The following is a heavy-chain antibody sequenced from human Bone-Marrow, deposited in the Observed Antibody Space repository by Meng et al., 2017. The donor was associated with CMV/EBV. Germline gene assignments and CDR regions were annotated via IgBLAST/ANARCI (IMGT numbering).Heavy chain of an antibody. J-gene: IGHJ6*02. Sequence: ASVKVSCKASGYTFTGYYMHWVRQAPGQGLEWMGWINPNSGGTNYAQKFQGRVTMTRDTSISTAYMELSRLRSDDTAVYYCARDAPIVVVEWPYYYYGMDVWGQGTTATVSS. CDR2: INPNSGGT. CDR1: GYTFTGYY. CDR3: ARDAPIVVVEWPYYYYGMDV. V-gene: IGHV1-2*02. D-gene: IGHD2-15*01.